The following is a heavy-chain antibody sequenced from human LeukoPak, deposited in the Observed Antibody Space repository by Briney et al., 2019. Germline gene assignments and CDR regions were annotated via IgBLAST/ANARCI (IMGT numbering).Heavy chain of an antibody. CDR1: GYTFTSYG. D-gene: IGHD3-10*01. CDR3: ASPLWFGAYGMDV. J-gene: IGHJ6*02. CDR2: ISAYNGNT. V-gene: IGHV1-18*01. Sequence: ASVKVSCKASGYTFTSYGISWVRQAPGQGLEWMGWISAYNGNTNYAQKLQGRVTMTRNTSISTAYMELSSLRSEDTAVYYCASPLWFGAYGMDVWGQGTTVTVSS.